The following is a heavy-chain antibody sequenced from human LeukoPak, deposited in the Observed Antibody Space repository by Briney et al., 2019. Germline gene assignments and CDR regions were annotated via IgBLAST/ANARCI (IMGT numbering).Heavy chain of an antibody. Sequence: SETLSLTCSVSGDSISIGDYRWSWIRQPPGKGLEWIGYIYYSGSTNYNPSLKSRVTISVDTSKNQFSLKLSSVTAADTAVYYCARDRRCSGGSCYSAGWFDPWGQGTLVTVSS. CDR1: GDSISIGDYR. CDR3: ARDRRCSGGSCYSAGWFDP. V-gene: IGHV4-61*08. D-gene: IGHD2-15*01. CDR2: IYYSGST. J-gene: IGHJ5*02.